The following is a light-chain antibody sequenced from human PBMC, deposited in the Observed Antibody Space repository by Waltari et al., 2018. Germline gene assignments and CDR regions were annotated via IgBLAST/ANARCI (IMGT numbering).Light chain of an antibody. Sequence: YELTQPPSVSVSPGQTASITCSGDRLEDTYVCWYQQKTRQSPVLVMPQDSRRPSGIPVPFTGSSSGATATLTISGTQAMDEADYYCQAWDSINDVVFGGGTRLTVL. CDR1: RLEDTY. V-gene: IGLV3-1*01. J-gene: IGLJ2*01. CDR2: QDS. CDR3: QAWDSINDVV.